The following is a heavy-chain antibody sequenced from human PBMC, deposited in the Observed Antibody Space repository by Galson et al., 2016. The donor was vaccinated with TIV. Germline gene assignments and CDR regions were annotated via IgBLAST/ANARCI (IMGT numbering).Heavy chain of an antibody. J-gene: IGHJ4*02. CDR1: GGSISSNGIF. Sequence: SLTCTVSGGSISSNGIFWGWIRQHPGKGLEWIGYIYHSGSTHYNPSLKSRVAMSVDTSKNQFSLTLTSVTAADTAVYYCARDQDSGAYFDYWGQGTLVTVSS. CDR2: IYHSGST. D-gene: IGHD2-15*01. CDR3: ARDQDSGAYFDY. V-gene: IGHV4-31*03.